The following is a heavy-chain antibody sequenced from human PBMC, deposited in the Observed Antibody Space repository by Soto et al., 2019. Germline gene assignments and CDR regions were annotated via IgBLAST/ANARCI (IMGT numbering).Heavy chain of an antibody. V-gene: IGHV3-23*01. CDR3: AKVGILEWLLPYFDH. CDR2: ISGSGDST. J-gene: IGHJ4*02. Sequence: GGSLRLSCAASAFAFNIYAMSWVRQASGKGLEWVSAISGSGDSTEYADSVKGRFTISRDNSKNMLYLQMNSLRAEDTAVYYCAKVGILEWLLPYFDHWGQGTPVTVSS. CDR1: AFAFNIYA. D-gene: IGHD3-3*01.